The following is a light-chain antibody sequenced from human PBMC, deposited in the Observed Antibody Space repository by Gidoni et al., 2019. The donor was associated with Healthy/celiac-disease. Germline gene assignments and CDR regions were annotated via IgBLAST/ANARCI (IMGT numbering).Light chain of an antibody. CDR1: QSVSSY. J-gene: IGKJ5*01. V-gene: IGKV3-11*01. CDR3: QQRSNWPPN. Sequence: EIVLTQSPATLSLSPGERATLSCRASQSVSSYLAWYQQKPGQAPRLLIYDASNRATGIPARFSSSGSGTDFTLTISSLEPEDFAVYYCQQRSNWPPNFXXXTRLEIK. CDR2: DAS.